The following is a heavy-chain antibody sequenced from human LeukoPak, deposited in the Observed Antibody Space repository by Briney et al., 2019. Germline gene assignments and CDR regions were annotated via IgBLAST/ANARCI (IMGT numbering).Heavy chain of an antibody. J-gene: IGHJ4*02. D-gene: IGHD3-22*01. Sequence: PGGSLRLSCAASGFTFSNYAMSWVRQAPGKGLEWVSIISGSGGSTYYADSVKGRFTISRDNSKNTLFLQMNSLRAEDTAVYYCAKDPYYYDTSGYNGDYWGQGTLVTVSS. CDR2: ISGSGGST. V-gene: IGHV3-23*01. CDR1: GFTFSNYA. CDR3: AKDPYYYDTSGYNGDY.